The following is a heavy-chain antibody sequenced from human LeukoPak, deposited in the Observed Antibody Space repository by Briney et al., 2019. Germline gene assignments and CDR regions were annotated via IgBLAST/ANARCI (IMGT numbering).Heavy chain of an antibody. CDR1: GFTFSSYA. V-gene: IGHV3-30*04. CDR3: ASGSSGLTGVDY. CDR2: ISYDGSNK. Sequence: GGSLRLSCAASGFTFSSYAMHWVRQAPGKGLEWVAVISYDGSNKYYADSVKGRFTISRDNSKNTLYLQMNSLRAEDTAVYYCASGSSGLTGVDYWGQGTPVTVSS. J-gene: IGHJ4*02. D-gene: IGHD3-9*01.